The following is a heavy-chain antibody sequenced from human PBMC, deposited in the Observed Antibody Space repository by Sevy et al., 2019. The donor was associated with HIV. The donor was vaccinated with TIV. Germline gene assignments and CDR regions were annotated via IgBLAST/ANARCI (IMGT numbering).Heavy chain of an antibody. V-gene: IGHV1-24*01. Sequence: ASVKVSCKVSGYTLTQLSMHWVRQAPGKGLEWMGGFEPEDGETLHSQNFQGRVTLTEDTSTDTAYMELSSLRSEETAVDYCASSRDYYDNSGPNFDYWGQGTLVTVSS. CDR1: GYTLTQLS. CDR2: FEPEDGET. J-gene: IGHJ4*02. CDR3: ASSRDYYDNSGPNFDY. D-gene: IGHD3-22*01.